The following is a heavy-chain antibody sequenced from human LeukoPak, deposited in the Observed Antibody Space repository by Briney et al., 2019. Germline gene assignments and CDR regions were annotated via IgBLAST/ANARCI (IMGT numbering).Heavy chain of an antibody. V-gene: IGHV3-43D*03. J-gene: IGHJ3*02. CDR1: GFTFDDYA. D-gene: IGHD4-11*01. CDR3: ARVHSDYRSDI. CDR2: ISWDGGST. Sequence: PGGSLRLSCAASGFTFDDYAMHWVRQAPGKGLEWVSLISWDGGSTYYADSVKGRFTISRDNAKNLLYLQMNSLRAEDTAVYYCARVHSDYRSDIWGQGTMVTVSS.